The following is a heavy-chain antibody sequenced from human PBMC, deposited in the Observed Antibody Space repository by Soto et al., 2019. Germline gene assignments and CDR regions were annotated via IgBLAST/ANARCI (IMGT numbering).Heavy chain of an antibody. V-gene: IGHV4-4*02. CDR2: IDNGGNT. J-gene: IGHJ4*02. Sequence: PGGSLRLSCPASGFIFGSYWMSWVRQPPGKGLEWIGRIDNGGNTHYNAPRKSRVIISADTSKNQCSLSLNSVTAADTAVYYCVKQSVLMAPTWGQGIQVTAPQ. D-gene: IGHD2-8*01. CDR1: GFIFGSYW. CDR3: VKQSVLMAPT.